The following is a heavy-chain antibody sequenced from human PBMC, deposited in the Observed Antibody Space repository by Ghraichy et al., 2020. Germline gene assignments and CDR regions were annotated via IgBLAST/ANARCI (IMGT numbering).Heavy chain of an antibody. Sequence: SETLSLTCAVYGGSFSGYYWSWIRQPPGKGLEWIGEINHSGSTNYNPSLKSRVTISVDTSKNQFSLKLSSVTAADTAVYYCARLVIWANTRLGYYGMDVWGQGTTVTVSS. D-gene: IGHD2-21*01. CDR3: ARLVIWANTRLGYYGMDV. V-gene: IGHV4-34*01. CDR1: GGSFSGYY. CDR2: INHSGST. J-gene: IGHJ6*02.